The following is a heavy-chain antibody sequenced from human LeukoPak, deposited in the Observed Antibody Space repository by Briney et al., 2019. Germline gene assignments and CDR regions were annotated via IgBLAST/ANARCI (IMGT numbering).Heavy chain of an antibody. CDR1: GGSISSSSYY. CDR2: IYYSGST. J-gene: IGHJ4*02. CDR3: ARDRQLVDY. D-gene: IGHD6-6*01. V-gene: IGHV4-39*07. Sequence: SETLSLTCTVSGGSISSSSYYWGWIRQPPGKGLEWIGSIYYSGSTYYNPSLKSRVTISVDTCKNQFSLKLSSVTAADTAVYYCARDRQLVDYWGQGTLVTVSS.